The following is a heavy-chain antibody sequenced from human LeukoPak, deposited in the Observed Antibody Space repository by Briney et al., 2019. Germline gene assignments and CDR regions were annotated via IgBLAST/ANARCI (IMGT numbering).Heavy chain of an antibody. D-gene: IGHD1-1*01. CDR2: IINSGGST. Sequence: QAGGSLRLSCAASGFTFSSYAMSWVRQSPGKGLEWVSTIINSGGSTYDADSVKGRFTISRDNSKNTLYLQLNSLRAEDTAVYYCATGVADNWSGGGYFDYWGQGSLVTVSS. J-gene: IGHJ4*02. V-gene: IGHV3-23*01. CDR1: GFTFSSYA. CDR3: ATGVADNWSGGGYFDY.